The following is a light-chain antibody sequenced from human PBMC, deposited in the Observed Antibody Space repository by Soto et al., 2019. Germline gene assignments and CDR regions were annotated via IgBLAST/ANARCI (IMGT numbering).Light chain of an antibody. CDR3: QQYNSYPLT. CDR1: QSISSW. Sequence: DIQMTQSPSTLSASVGDRVTITCRASQSISSWLAWYQQKPGKAPKLLIYKASSLESGVPSRFSGSGSGTEFTLTISSLQPDDFANYYCQQYNSYPLTFGQGTNVEIK. CDR2: KAS. V-gene: IGKV1-5*03. J-gene: IGKJ1*01.